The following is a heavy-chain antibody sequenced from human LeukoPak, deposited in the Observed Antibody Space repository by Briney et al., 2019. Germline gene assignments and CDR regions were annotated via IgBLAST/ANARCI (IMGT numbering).Heavy chain of an antibody. CDR3: ARTPTVTNSY. CDR2: ITSGGDIK. CDR1: GFTFSNFE. Sequence: PGGSLRLSCAASGFTFSNFETNWVRQAPGKGLEWVSYITSGGDIKYYADSVKGRFTISRDNAKNSLYLQMNSLGAEDTAVYYCARTPTVTNSYWGQGTLVSVSS. V-gene: IGHV3-48*03. J-gene: IGHJ4*02. D-gene: IGHD4-17*01.